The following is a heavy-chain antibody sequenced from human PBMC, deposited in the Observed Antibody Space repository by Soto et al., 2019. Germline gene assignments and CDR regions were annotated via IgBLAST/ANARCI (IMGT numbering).Heavy chain of an antibody. CDR2: IYYRGST. V-gene: IGHV4-59*01. Sequence: SETLSLTCTVSGGSISSYYWSWIRQPPGKGLEWIGYIYYRGSTNYNPSLKSRVTISVDTSKNQFSLKLSSVTAADTAMYYCARFNWYFDLWGRGTLVTVPQ. J-gene: IGHJ2*01. CDR1: GGSISSYY. CDR3: ARFNWYFDL.